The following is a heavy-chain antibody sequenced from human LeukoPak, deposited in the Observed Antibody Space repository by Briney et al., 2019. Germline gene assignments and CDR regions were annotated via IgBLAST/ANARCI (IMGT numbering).Heavy chain of an antibody. J-gene: IGHJ3*02. D-gene: IGHD2-21*02. CDR1: GGSISSGGYS. CDR2: IYHSGST. V-gene: IGHV4-30-2*01. CDR3: ARLYCGGDWYSGGAFDI. Sequence: SETLSLTCTVSGGSISSGGYSWSWIRQPPGKGLEWIGYIYHSGSTYYNPSLKSRVTISVDRSKNQFSLKLSSVTAADTAVYYCARLYCGGDWYSGGAFDIWGQGTMVTVSS.